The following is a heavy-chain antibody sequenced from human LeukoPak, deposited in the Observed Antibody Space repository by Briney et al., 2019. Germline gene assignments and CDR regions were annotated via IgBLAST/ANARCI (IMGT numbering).Heavy chain of an antibody. CDR2: IRSKANSYAT. Sequence: GGSLRLSCAASGFTFSGSAMHWDRQASGKGLEWVGRIRSKANSYATAYAASVKGRFTISRDDSKNTAYLQMNSLKTEDTAVYYCTSALTSYWYYWGQGTLVTVSS. J-gene: IGHJ4*02. V-gene: IGHV3-73*01. D-gene: IGHD4/OR15-4a*01. CDR3: TSALTSYWYY. CDR1: GFTFSGSA.